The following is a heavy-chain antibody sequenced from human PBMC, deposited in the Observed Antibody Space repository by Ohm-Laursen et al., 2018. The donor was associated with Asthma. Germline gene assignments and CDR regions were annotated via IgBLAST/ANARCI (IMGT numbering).Heavy chain of an antibody. J-gene: IGHJ4*02. CDR2: GGSYYDGGLK. D-gene: IGHD3-3*01. CDR3: ARDVMEWYLPAFDF. V-gene: IGHV3-30-3*01. CDR1: GFTVGSDY. Sequence: SLRLSCTASGFTVGSDYMTWVRQAPGKGLEWVAVGGSYYDGGLKYYADSVNGRFTVSRDDSKNTLYLQMNSLRPDDTAVYYCARDVMEWYLPAFDFWGQGTPVTVSS.